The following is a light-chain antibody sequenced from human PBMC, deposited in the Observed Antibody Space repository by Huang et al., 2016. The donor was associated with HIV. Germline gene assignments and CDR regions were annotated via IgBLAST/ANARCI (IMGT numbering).Light chain of an antibody. J-gene: IGKJ3*01. Sequence: DIQMTQSPSSLSASVGDRVTITCQANQDIRNYLNWYQQKPGKAPKLLIYDASNLETGVPSRFSGSGYGTDFTFTISSLQPEDIATYYCQQYDDFPRTFGPGTRVDI. V-gene: IGKV1-33*01. CDR2: DAS. CDR3: QQYDDFPRT. CDR1: QDIRNY.